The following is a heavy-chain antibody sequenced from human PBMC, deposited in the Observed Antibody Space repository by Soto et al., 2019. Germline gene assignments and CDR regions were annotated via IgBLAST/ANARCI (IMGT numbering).Heavy chain of an antibody. CDR1: VGTFSSYA. Sequence: QVQLVQSGAEVKKPGSSVKVSCKASVGTFSSYAISWVRQAPGQGLEWMGGIIHICGTANYAQKIQGRVTITADESPSTAYMELSSLRSDVTAVYYCSRCRYVYTADREAFDIWGQGTMLPASS. CDR2: IIHICGTA. J-gene: IGHJ3*02. V-gene: IGHV1-69*12. CDR3: SRCRYVYTADREAFDI. D-gene: IGHD5-18*01.